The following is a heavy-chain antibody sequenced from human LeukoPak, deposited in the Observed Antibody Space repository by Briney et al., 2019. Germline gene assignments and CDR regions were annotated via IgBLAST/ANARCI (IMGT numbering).Heavy chain of an antibody. J-gene: IGHJ6*03. V-gene: IGHV3-11*04. Sequence: GGSLRLSCAASGFTFSDYYMGWIRQAPGKGLEWVSYISSSGSTIYYADSVKGRFTISRDNAKNSLYLQMNSLRAEDTALYFCARDPYSGNYGNYYYYYMDVWGKGTTVTISS. D-gene: IGHD1-26*01. CDR3: ARDPYSGNYGNYYYYYMDV. CDR2: ISSSGSTI. CDR1: GFTFSDYY.